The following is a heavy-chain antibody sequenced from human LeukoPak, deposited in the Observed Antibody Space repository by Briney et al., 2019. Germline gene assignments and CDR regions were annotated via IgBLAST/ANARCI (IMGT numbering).Heavy chain of an antibody. J-gene: IGHJ4*02. CDR1: GFTVSSNY. CDR3: AKRGVVIRVILVGFDKEAYYFDS. D-gene: IGHD3-22*01. CDR2: IYSGGST. V-gene: IGHV3-53*01. Sequence: PGGSLRLSCAASGFTVSSNYMSWVRQASGKGLECVSVIYSGGSTYYADSVKGLFTISRDNTNNTLYLHMSRLRADDTAVYFCAKRGVVIRVILVGFDKEAYYFDSWGQGALVTVSS.